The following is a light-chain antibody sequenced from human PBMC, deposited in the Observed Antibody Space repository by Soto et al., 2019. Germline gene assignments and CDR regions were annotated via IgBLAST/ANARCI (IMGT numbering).Light chain of an antibody. CDR1: SSDVGGYNY. V-gene: IGLV2-14*01. CDR2: DVS. Sequence: SALTQPASVSGSPGQSLTISCTGTSSDVGGYNYVSWYQQHPGKAPKLMIYDVSNRPSGVSNRFSGSKSGNTASLTISGLQAEDEADYYCSSYTSSSTGVFGTGTKLTVL. CDR3: SSYTSSSTGV. J-gene: IGLJ1*01.